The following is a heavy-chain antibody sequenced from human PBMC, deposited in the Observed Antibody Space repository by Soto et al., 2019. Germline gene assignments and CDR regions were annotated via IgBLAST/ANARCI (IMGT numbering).Heavy chain of an antibody. Sequence: QVQLQQSGPGLVKPSQTLSLTCAISVDSVSSNDATWNWIRQSPSRGLEWLGRTYYRSKWYNDYAVSVKSSITINSDTSTNQFSLQLNSVTPDDTAVYYCARDTCTDGNCYYFDYWGQGTLVTVSS. CDR1: VDSVSSNDAT. V-gene: IGHV6-1*03. J-gene: IGHJ4*02. CDR2: TYYRSKWYN. CDR3: ARDTCTDGNCYYFDY. D-gene: IGHD2-15*01.